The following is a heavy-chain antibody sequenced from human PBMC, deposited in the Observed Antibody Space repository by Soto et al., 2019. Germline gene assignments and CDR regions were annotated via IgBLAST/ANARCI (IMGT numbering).Heavy chain of an antibody. J-gene: IGHJ3*02. Sequence: SVKVSCKVSGGTFSSYAFSWVRQAPGQGLEWMGGIIPVLGTANDAQKFQGRVTITADKSTSTTYMDLSSLRSEDTAVYYCARVYYYDSSGYYWGAAEIWGQGTMVTVSS. D-gene: IGHD3-22*01. CDR2: IIPVLGTA. CDR1: GGTFSSYA. V-gene: IGHV1-69*10. CDR3: ARVYYYDSSGYYWGAAEI.